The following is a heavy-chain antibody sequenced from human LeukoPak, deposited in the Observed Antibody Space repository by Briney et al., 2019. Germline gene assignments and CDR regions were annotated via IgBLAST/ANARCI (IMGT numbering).Heavy chain of an antibody. V-gene: IGHV4-39*01. CDR3: ARRKDEVTATFDY. D-gene: IGHD2-21*02. Sequence: SETLSLTCTVSGGSVSSSLYYWGWIRQPPGTGLEWIGNIFYSGSTYYNPSLKSRVTISVDTSKNQFSLKVRGVTAADTAVYYCARRKDEVTATFDYWGQGTLVTVSS. J-gene: IGHJ4*02. CDR2: IFYSGST. CDR1: GGSVSSSLYY.